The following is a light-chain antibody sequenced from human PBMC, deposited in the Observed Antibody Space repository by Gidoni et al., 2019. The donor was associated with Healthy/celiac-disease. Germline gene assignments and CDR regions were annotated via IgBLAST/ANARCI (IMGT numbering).Light chain of an antibody. CDR1: RAHRSYA. Sequence: QLVLPQSPTASASLRAAVKLTCTGSRAHRSYAMAWHQQPPDKGPRYLMKLNSDGSHSKVDGIPDRFSGSSSVAERYLAISGLQSEDEADYYCQTWGTGPKVFGGGTKLTVL. V-gene: IGLV4-69*01. CDR2: LNSDGSH. CDR3: QTWGTGPKV. J-gene: IGLJ3*02.